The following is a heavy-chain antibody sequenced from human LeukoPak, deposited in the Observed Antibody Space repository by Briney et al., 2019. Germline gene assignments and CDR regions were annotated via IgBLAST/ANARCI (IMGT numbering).Heavy chain of an antibody. CDR3: ARVPRMHTAMVPVFDY. CDR2: INHSGST. V-gene: IGHV4-34*01. D-gene: IGHD5-18*01. Sequence: SETLSLTCAVYGGSFSGYYWSWIRQPPGKGLEWIGEINHSGSTNYNPSLKSRVTISVDTSKNQFSLKLSSVTAADTAVYYCARVPRMHTAMVPVFDYWGQGTLVTVSS. J-gene: IGHJ4*02. CDR1: GGSFSGYY.